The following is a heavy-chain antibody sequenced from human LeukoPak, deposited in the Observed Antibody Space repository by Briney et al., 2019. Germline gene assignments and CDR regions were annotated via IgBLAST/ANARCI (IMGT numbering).Heavy chain of an antibody. CDR3: ARVTVTTFWFDP. V-gene: IGHV4-38-2*02. D-gene: IGHD4-17*01. J-gene: IGHJ5*02. CDR1: GYSISSGYY. Sequence: SETLSLTCTVSGYSISSGYYWGWIRQPPGKGLEWIGSIYHSGSTYYDPSLKSRVTISVDTSKNQFSLKLSSVTAADTAVYYCARVTVTTFWFDPWGQGTLVTVSS. CDR2: IYHSGST.